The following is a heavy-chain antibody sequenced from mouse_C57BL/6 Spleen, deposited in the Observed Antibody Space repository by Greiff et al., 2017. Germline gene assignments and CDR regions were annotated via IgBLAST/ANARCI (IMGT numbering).Heavy chain of an antibody. V-gene: IGHV1-82*01. Sequence: VMLVESGPELVKPGASVKISCKASGYAFSSSWMNWVKQRPGKGLEWIGRIYPGDGDTNYNGKFKGKATLTADKSSSTAYMQLSSLTSEDSAVYFCARELRLMFAYWGQGTLVTVSA. CDR1: GYAFSSSW. D-gene: IGHD3-2*02. CDR2: IYPGDGDT. J-gene: IGHJ3*01. CDR3: ARELRLMFAY.